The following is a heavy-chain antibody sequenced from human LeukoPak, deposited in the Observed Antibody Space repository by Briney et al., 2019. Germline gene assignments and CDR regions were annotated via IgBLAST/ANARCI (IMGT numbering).Heavy chain of an antibody. CDR3: AKYRGAALYYHYGLDV. J-gene: IGHJ6*02. Sequence: PGGSLRLSCAATGLSVSSNFMSWVRQAPGKGLEWVSVIYGGGSTYYADSVKGRFTVSRDNSENTLYLQMNSLRDEDTAVYYCAKYRGAALYYHYGLDVWGPGTTVIVSS. D-gene: IGHD1-26*01. V-gene: IGHV3-53*05. CDR1: GLSVSSNF. CDR2: IYGGGST.